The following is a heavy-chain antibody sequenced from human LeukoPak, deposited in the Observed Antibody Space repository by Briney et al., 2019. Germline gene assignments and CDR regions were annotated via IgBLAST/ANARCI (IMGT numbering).Heavy chain of an antibody. CDR3: ATPVLGVRGVRASYFDY. CDR2: IRGSGGST. D-gene: IGHD3-10*01. V-gene: IGHV3-23*01. J-gene: IGHJ4*02. Sequence: PGGSLRRSCAGSGFTVSSYAMSWVRQAPGNGLEWVAAIRGSGGSTYYADSVKGRFTISRDNSKNTLYLQMNSLRAEDTAVYYCATPVLGVRGVRASYFDYWGQGTLVTVSS. CDR1: GFTVSSYA.